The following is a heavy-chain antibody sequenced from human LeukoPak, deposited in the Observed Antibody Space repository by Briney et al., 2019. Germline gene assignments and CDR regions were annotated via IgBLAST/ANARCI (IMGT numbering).Heavy chain of an antibody. CDR1: GGSFSGYY. CDR3: ARVHYYDFWSGYFLGDALDI. D-gene: IGHD3-3*01. J-gene: IGHJ3*02. V-gene: IGHV4-34*01. CDR2: INHSGST. Sequence: SETLSLTCAVYGGSFSGYYWSWIRQPPGKGLEWIGEINHSGSTNYNPSLKSRVTISVDTSKNQFSLKLSSVTAADTAVYYCARVHYYDFWSGYFLGDALDIWGQGTMVTVSS.